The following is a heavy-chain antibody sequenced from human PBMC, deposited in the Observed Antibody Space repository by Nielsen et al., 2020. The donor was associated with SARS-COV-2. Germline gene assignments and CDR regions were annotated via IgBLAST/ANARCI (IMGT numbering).Heavy chain of an antibody. D-gene: IGHD6-19*01. CDR3: AKRSGYTSGWYRDY. Sequence: GGSLRLSCAASGFTFSTYAMSWVRQAPGKGLEWVSAISVSGSTTYYADSVKGRFTVSRDNSKNTLYLQMNSLRAEDTAVYYCAKRSGYTSGWYRDYWGQGTLVTVSS. CDR2: ISVSGSTT. V-gene: IGHV3-23*01. CDR1: GFTFSTYA. J-gene: IGHJ4*02.